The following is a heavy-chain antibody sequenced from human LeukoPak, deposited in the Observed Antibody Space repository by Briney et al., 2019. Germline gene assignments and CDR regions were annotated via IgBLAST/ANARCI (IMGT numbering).Heavy chain of an antibody. J-gene: IGHJ4*02. D-gene: IGHD6-19*01. CDR3: ARAVGLALDY. CDR1: GYSISSGYY. Sequence: SETLSLTCTVSGYSISSGYYWGWIRQPPGKGLEWIGSIYHSGSTYYNPSLKSRVTISVDTSKNQFSLKLSSVTAADTAVYYCARAVGLALDYWGQGTLVTVSS. V-gene: IGHV4-38-2*02. CDR2: IYHSGST.